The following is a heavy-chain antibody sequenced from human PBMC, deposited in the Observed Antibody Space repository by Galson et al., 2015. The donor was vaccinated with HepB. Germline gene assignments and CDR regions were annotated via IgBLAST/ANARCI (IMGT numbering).Heavy chain of an antibody. D-gene: IGHD1-7*01. CDR1: GYSFSNYG. Sequence: SVKVSCKASGYSFSNYGLSWIRQAPGPGLEGLGWFSGYDGSTNYAQKFQGRITMTADVSTGTAYLELRNLRSDDTAVYYCARDSRLELRLNNSFSHGMDVWGQGSAVTVSS. CDR2: FSGYDGST. J-gene: IGHJ6*02. CDR3: ARDSRLELRLNNSFSHGMDV. V-gene: IGHV1-18*01.